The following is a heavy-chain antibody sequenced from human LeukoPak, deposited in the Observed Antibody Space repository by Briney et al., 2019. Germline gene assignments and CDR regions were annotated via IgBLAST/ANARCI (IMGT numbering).Heavy chain of an antibody. CDR2: IYYSGST. CDR1: GGSISSYY. V-gene: IGHV4-39*07. J-gene: IGHJ3*02. Sequence: SETLSLTCTVSGGSISSYYWGWIRQPPGKGLEWIGSIYYSGSTYYNPSLKSRVTISVDTSKNQFSLKLSSVTAADTAVYYCARDSVSNAFDIWGQGTMVTVSS. CDR3: ARDSVSNAFDI.